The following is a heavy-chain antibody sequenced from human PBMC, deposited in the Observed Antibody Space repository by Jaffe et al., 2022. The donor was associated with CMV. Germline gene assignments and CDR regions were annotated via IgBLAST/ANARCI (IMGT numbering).Heavy chain of an antibody. J-gene: IGHJ6*02. CDR1: GYTFTSYG. D-gene: IGHD3-9*01. V-gene: IGHV1-18*01. Sequence: QVQLVQSGAEVKKPGASVKVSCKASGYTFTSYGISWVRQAPGQGLEWMGWISAYNGNTNYAQKLQGRVTMTTDTSTSTAYMELRSLRSDDTAVYYCARAAEADWLPPGYGMDVWGQGTTVTVSS. CDR3: ARAAEADWLPPGYGMDV. CDR2: ISAYNGNT.